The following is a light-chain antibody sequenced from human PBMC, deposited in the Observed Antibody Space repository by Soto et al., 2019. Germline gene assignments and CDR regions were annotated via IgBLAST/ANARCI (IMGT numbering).Light chain of an antibody. J-gene: IGLJ1*01. CDR2: EVT. CDR3: SSYTNINTRACV. Sequence: HSVLTXPASVSGSPGQSITISCTGTSGDIGSYNRVSWYQQHPGKAPKLIIYEVTDRPSGVSNRFSGSKSGNTASLTISGLQAEDEAEYYCSSYTNINTRACVFGTGTKSPS. CDR1: SGDIGSYNR. V-gene: IGLV2-14*01.